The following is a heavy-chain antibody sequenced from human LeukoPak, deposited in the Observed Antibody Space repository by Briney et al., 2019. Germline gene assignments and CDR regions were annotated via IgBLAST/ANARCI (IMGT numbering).Heavy chain of an antibody. Sequence: GGSLRLSCAASGFIFSGYSMNWVRQAPGKGLEWVSFISSSSSYIYYADSVKGRFTISRDNAKNSLHLQMNSLRAEDTAVYYCARAPRGEWWSDYWGQGTLVTVSS. J-gene: IGHJ4*02. CDR1: GFIFSGYS. V-gene: IGHV3-21*01. CDR2: ISSSSSYI. D-gene: IGHD2-15*01. CDR3: ARAPRGEWWSDY.